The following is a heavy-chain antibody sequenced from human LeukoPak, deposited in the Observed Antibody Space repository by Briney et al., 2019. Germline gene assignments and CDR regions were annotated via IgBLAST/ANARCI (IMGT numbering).Heavy chain of an antibody. CDR3: ARGIRSFWSGEYYFDY. V-gene: IGHV4-30-4*01. J-gene: IGHJ4*02. D-gene: IGHD3-3*01. CDR2: IYYSGST. CDR1: GGSISSGDSY. Sequence: SETLSLTCTVSGGSISSGDSYWSWIRQPPGKGLEWIGYIYYSGSTYYNPSLKSRVTISVDTSKNQFSLKLSSVTAADTAVYYCARGIRSFWSGEYYFDYWGQGTLVTVSS.